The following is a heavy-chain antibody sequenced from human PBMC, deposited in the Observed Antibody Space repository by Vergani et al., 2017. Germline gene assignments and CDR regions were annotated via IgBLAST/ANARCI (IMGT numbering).Heavy chain of an antibody. CDR2: INHSGRT. D-gene: IGHD6-13*01. Sequence: QVQLPESGPGLVKPSQTLSLTCTVSGGSITSGSFYWSWIRQPPGKGLEWIGEINHSGRTNYNPSLKSRVTISVDTSKNQFSLKLSSVTAADTAVYYCARHKEQLVPGNYYYYYYMDVWGKGTTVTVSS. J-gene: IGHJ6*03. CDR1: GGSITSGSFY. CDR3: ARHKEQLVPGNYYYYYYMDV. V-gene: IGHV4-39*01.